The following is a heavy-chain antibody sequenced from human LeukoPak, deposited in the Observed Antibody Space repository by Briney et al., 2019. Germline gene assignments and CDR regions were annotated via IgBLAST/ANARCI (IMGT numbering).Heavy chain of an antibody. Sequence: PSETLSLTCTVSGGSISDYDWSWIRQPAGKGLEWIGRIYSSGSTNYNPSLKSRVTMSVDTSKNQFSLKLSSVTAADTAVFYCARGPRGISPSFDYWGQGTLVTVSS. J-gene: IGHJ4*02. V-gene: IGHV4-4*07. CDR2: IYSSGST. CDR1: GGSISDYD. CDR3: ARGPRGISPSFDY.